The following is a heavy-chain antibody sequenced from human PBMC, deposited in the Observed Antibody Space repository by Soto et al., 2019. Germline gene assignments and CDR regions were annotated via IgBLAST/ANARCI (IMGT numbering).Heavy chain of an antibody. Sequence: WIRKKPGKGVECVANIKEDGSEKYYVDSVEGRFTISRDNAKNSLYLQMNSLRAEDTAVYYCARGCGYFDSSGFPYLYAMDVWGQGTTVTVSS. V-gene: IGHV3-7*01. D-gene: IGHD3-22*01. CDR3: ARGCGYFDSSGFPYLYAMDV. J-gene: IGHJ6*02. CDR2: IKEDGSEK.